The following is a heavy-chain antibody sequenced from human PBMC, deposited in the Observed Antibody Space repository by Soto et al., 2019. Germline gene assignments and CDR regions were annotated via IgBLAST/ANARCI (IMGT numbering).Heavy chain of an antibody. J-gene: IGHJ6*02. CDR3: ARHVLGGYYYGMDV. CDR1: VGSISSSNYY. D-gene: IGHD3-16*01. Sequence: SETLSLTCTVSVGSISSSNYYWGWIRQPPGKGLEWIGSINYSGSTYYNPSLKSRVTISVDTSKNQFSLKLRSVTAADTAVYFCARHVLGGYYYGMDVWGPGTTVTVSS. V-gene: IGHV4-39*01. CDR2: INYSGST.